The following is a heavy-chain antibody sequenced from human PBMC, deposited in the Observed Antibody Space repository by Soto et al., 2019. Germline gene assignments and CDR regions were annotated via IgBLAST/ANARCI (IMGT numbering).Heavy chain of an antibody. CDR1: GFTFSWHA. D-gene: IGHD3-10*01. Sequence: PGGSLRLSCAVSGFTFSWHAMTWVRQAPGKGLQWVSTISESGDATFYSDSAKGRFTISRDNSKNTLYLEINGLRVEDTAVYYCVPGSSGARGEDSWGQGTLVTVSS. CDR3: VPGSSGARGEDS. J-gene: IGHJ4*02. CDR2: ISESGDAT. V-gene: IGHV3-23*01.